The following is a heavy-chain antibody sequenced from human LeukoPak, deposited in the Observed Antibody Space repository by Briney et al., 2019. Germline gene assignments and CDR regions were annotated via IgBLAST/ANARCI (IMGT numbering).Heavy chain of an antibody. D-gene: IGHD3-3*01. CDR1: GFTFSSYG. CDR2: ISYDGSNK. CDR3: AKDPVVWSGYYRGHFDY. J-gene: IGHJ4*02. V-gene: IGHV3-30*18. Sequence: GGSLRLSCAASGFTFSSYGMHWVRQAPGKGLEWVAVISYDGSNKYYADSVKGRFTISRDNSKNTLYLQMNSLRAEDTAVYYCAKDPVVWSGYYRGHFDYWGQGTLVTVSS.